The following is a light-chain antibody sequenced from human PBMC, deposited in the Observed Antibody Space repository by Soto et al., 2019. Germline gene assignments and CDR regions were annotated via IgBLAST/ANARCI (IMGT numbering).Light chain of an antibody. CDR3: SSYATSTTLV. CDR1: SSDVCDNNY. CDR2: EVS. V-gene: IGLV2-14*01. J-gene: IGLJ1*01. Sequence: KQPASRSGSPGQSITISFTGTSSDVCDNNYVSWYQQHPGKAPKLMIFEVSDRPSGISNRFSGSKSGTTACLTISGLKSEDDVDYYCSSYATSTTLVYGTGTKVTVL.